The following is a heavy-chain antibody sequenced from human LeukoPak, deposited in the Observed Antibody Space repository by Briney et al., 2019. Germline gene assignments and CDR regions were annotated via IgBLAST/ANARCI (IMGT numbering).Heavy chain of an antibody. CDR2: IYYSGST. J-gene: IGHJ5*02. CDR1: GGSISSYY. CDR3: ARAASRKYCSGGSCYSFWFDP. D-gene: IGHD2-15*01. V-gene: IGHV4-59*01. Sequence: SETLSLTCTVSGGSISSYYWSWIRQPPGKGLEWIGYIYYSGSTNYNPSLTSRVTISVDTSKNQFSLKLSSVTAADTAVYYCARAASRKYCSGGSCYSFWFDPWGQGTLVTVSS.